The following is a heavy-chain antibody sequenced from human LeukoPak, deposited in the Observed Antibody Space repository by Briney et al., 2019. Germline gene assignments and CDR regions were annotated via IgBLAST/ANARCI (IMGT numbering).Heavy chain of an antibody. CDR3: ARMLYGDSVNYFDY. Sequence: SGPTLVNPTQTLTLTCTFSGFSLSTSGMCMSWIRQPPGKALEWLALIDWDDAKYNSTSLRTRLTISKDTSKNQVVLTMTNMDPVDTATYYCARMLYGDSVNYFDYWGQGTLVTVSS. D-gene: IGHD4-17*01. CDR1: GFSLSTSGMC. CDR2: IDWDDAK. J-gene: IGHJ4*02. V-gene: IGHV2-70*01.